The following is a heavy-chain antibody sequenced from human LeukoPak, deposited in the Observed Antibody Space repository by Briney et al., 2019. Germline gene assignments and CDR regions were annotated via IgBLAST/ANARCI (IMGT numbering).Heavy chain of an antibody. CDR1: GITFSNYN. J-gene: IGHJ4*02. CDR3: AKDSGQYFDY. V-gene: IGHV3-21*01. Sequence: GGSLRLSCAAPGITFSNYNMNWVRQAPGKGLDWISAITSSSSYTFYADSVKGRFTISRDNSKNTLYLQMNSLSTEDTAVYYCAKDSGQYFDYWGQGTLVTVSS. D-gene: IGHD3-10*01. CDR2: ITSSSSYT.